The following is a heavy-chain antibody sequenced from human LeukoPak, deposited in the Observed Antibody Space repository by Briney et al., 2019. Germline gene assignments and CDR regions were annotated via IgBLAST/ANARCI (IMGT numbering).Heavy chain of an antibody. CDR1: GFTFSSYS. J-gene: IGHJ3*02. V-gene: IGHV3-30*03. D-gene: IGHD1-26*01. CDR2: ISYDGSNK. Sequence: PGGSLRLSCAASGFTFSSYSMHWVRQAPGKGLEWVAVISYDGSNKYYADSVKGRFTISRDNSKNTLYLQMNSLRAEDTAVYYCARERKNPYYDAFDIWGQGTMVTVSS. CDR3: ARERKNPYYDAFDI.